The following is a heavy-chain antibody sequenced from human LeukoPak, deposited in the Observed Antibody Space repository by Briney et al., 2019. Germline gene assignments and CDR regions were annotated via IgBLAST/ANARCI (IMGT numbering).Heavy chain of an antibody. V-gene: IGHV5-10-1*01. D-gene: IGHD2-8*02. CDR1: GYSFSSYW. Sequence: GESLNISCKGSGYSFSSYWISWVRQMPGKGLEWVGGIDPGDCFTKYRQSLEGRVTTSADKSLSTVYLQWSSLKASDTAIYYCARDGGGVSSWVSHWGQGTLVTVSS. CDR2: IDPGDCFT. J-gene: IGHJ4*02. CDR3: ARDGGGVSSWVSH.